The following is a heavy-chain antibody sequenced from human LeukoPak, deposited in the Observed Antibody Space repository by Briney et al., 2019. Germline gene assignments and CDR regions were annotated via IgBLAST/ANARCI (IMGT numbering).Heavy chain of an antibody. D-gene: IGHD3-10*01. CDR1: GFTFSSYA. CDR2: ISSNGGST. J-gene: IGHJ4*02. V-gene: IGHV3-64*01. CDR3: TTFTPVWFGELLSNY. Sequence: PGGSLRLSCAASGFTFSSYAMHWVRQAPGKGLEYVSAISSNGGSTYYANSVKGRFTISRDDSKNTLYLQMNSLKAEDTAVYYCTTFTPVWFGELLSNYWGQGTLVTVSS.